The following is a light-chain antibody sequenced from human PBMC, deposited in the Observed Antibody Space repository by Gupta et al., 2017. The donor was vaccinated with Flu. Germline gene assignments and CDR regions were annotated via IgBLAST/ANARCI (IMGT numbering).Light chain of an antibody. J-gene: IGLJ3*02. Sequence: QTARMACGGDNIGRKRVEWCQQKPGQAPGLIVYEDGERHLGGTERVSASNSGVTATLVISRVQADEEADYYCQVWNIAADGDWVFGGGTKLAVL. CDR1: NIGRKR. CDR3: QVWNIAADGDWV. CDR2: EDG. V-gene: IGLV3-21*02.